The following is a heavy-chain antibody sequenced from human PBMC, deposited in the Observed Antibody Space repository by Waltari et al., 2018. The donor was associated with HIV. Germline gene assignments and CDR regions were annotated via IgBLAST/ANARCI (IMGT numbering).Heavy chain of an antibody. CDR1: GFTFSNAW. V-gene: IGHV3-15*01. CDR3: TTAMGGSYYGRDY. CDR2: NKSKSEGGTA. J-gene: IGHJ4*02. D-gene: IGHD1-26*01. Sequence: HLVESGGGLVKPGGSLRLSCAASGFTFSNAWLSWVRQAPGKGLEWVGRNKSKSEGGTAHYARLEKGRFNISRDESKNTLYMEMNSLKTEDTAMYFCTTAMGGSYYGRDYWGQGTLVTVSS.